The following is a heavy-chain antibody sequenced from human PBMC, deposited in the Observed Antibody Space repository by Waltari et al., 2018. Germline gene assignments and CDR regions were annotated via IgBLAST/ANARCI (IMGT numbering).Heavy chain of an antibody. CDR3: EVSSSSFGNY. CDR2: ISGSGDSV. CDR1: GCTFSNYA. V-gene: IGHV3-23*01. D-gene: IGHD6-6*01. Sequence: EVKLLQSGGDLVQPGGSLRLSCAASGCTFSNYAMDWVRQAPGGGLEWVSSISGSGDSVDSADSVKGRFTTSRDNSKNIMYLQMNSLRVEDTALYYCEVSSSSFGNYWGQGALVTVSS. J-gene: IGHJ4*02.